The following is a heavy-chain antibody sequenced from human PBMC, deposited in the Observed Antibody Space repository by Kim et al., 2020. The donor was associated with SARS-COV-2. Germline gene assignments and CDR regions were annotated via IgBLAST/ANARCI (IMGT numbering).Heavy chain of an antibody. CDR2: IYYSGST. J-gene: IGHJ6*02. D-gene: IGHD1-26*01. CDR3: ARQCIRELYDMDV. Sequence: SETLSLTCTVSGGSISSRSYYWGWIRQPPGKGLEWIGNIYYSGSTYYNPSLKSRVTISVDTSKNQFSLKLSSVTAADTAVYYCARQCIRELYDMDVWGQGTTVTVSS. CDR1: GGSISSRSYY. V-gene: IGHV4-39*01.